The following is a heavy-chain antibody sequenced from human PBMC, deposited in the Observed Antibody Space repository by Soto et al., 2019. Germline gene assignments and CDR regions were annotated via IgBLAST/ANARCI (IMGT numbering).Heavy chain of an antibody. Sequence: AAVKVSCKASGYTFTSYGISWVRQAPGQGLEWMGWISAYNGNTNYAQKLQGRVTMTTDTSTSTAYMELRSLRSDDTAVYYCARDDRKILGYYYYGMDVWGQGTTVTVSS. CDR2: ISAYNGNT. V-gene: IGHV1-18*01. J-gene: IGHJ6*02. CDR3: ARDDRKILGYYYYGMDV. CDR1: GYTFTSYG. D-gene: IGHD7-27*01.